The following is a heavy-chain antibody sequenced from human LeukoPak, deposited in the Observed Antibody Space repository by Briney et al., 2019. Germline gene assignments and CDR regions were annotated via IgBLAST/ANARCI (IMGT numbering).Heavy chain of an antibody. CDR1: GFTFRTYW. V-gene: IGHV3-74*01. CDR2: FNTEGSST. CDR3: ARDSDRYYFDY. Sequence: GGSLRLSCAASGFTFRTYWMHWVRHAPGKGLMWVSRFNTEGSSTSYADSVKGRFTTSRDNAKNTLYLQMNSLRAEDTAMYYCARDSDRYYFDYWGQGTLVTVSS. J-gene: IGHJ4*02.